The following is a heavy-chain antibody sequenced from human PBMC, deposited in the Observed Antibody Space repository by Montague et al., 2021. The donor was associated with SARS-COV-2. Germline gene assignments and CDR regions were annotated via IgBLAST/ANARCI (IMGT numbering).Heavy chain of an antibody. CDR2: IFHNGTS. J-gene: IGHJ4*02. V-gene: IGHV4-4*02. Sequence: SETLSLTCAVSGESMTRSWWTWVRQPPGQRLQWIGEIFHNGTSRSNYXRALKSRVTISIDTSKNQFFLRLSSVTAADTALYFCTRARSNAIDYWGQGALVTVSS. CDR1: GESMTRSW. D-gene: IGHD2/OR15-2a*01. CDR3: TRARSNAIDY.